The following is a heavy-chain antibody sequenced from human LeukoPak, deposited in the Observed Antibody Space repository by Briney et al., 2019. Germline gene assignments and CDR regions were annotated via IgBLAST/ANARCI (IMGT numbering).Heavy chain of an antibody. D-gene: IGHD4-17*01. Sequence: GGSLRLSCAASGFSFITYGMHWVRQAPGKGLEWVAFIRSDGVSKYYADSVKGRFTISRDNSKNTLYLQMNSLRAEDTAVYYCNGDYEYWGQGTLVTVSS. J-gene: IGHJ4*02. CDR1: GFSFITYG. CDR3: NGDYEY. CDR2: IRSDGVSK. V-gene: IGHV3-30*02.